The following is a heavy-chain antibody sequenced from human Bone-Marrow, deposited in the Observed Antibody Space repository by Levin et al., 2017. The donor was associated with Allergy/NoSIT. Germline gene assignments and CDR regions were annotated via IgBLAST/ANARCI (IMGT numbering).Heavy chain of an antibody. V-gene: IGHV3-11*05. D-gene: IGHD2-15*01. Sequence: GGSLRLSCAASGFTFSDYYMSWIRQAPGKGLEWVSYISSSSSYTNYADSVKGRFTISRDNAKNSLYLQMNSLRAEDTAVYYCARDCSGGSCYGPNWFDPWGQGTLVTVSS. CDR2: ISSSSSYT. CDR1: GFTFSDYY. J-gene: IGHJ5*02. CDR3: ARDCSGGSCYGPNWFDP.